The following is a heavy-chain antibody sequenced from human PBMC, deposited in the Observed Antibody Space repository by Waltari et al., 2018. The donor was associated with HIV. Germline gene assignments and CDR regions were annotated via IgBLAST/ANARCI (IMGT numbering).Heavy chain of an antibody. CDR1: GFTFDDYP. J-gene: IGHJ5*01. CDR2: LRWNSEST. Sequence: EVQLVESGGGLVQPGRSLRLSCAASGFTFDDYPMHWVRQAPGKGVEWVSGLRWNSESTDNADSGKGRFIISRDNVKNSLYLQMNSLRIEDTAFYYCAKGGSHLTIFEAWFDSWGQGTLVTVSS. D-gene: IGHD3-3*01. V-gene: IGHV3-9*01. CDR3: AKGGSHLTIFEAWFDS.